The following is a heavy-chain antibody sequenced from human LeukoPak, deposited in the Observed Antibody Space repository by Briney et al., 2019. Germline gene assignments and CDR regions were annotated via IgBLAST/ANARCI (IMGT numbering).Heavy chain of an antibody. J-gene: IGHJ3*02. CDR2: ISGRDGTI. CDR1: GFTVTDYY. D-gene: IGHD2-2*01. Sequence: GGSLRLSCVASGFTVTDYYMIWIRQAPGKGLEWLSDISGRDGTIYYAESVKGRFTISRDKARNSVSLQTNSLRADDTAVYYCARQKCTSTSCLTKNAFDIWGQGTMVTVSS. V-gene: IGHV3-11*01. CDR3: ARQKCTSTSCLTKNAFDI.